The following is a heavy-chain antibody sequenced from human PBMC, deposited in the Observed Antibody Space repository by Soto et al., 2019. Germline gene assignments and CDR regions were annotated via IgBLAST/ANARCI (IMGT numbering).Heavy chain of an antibody. Sequence: SSETLSLTCTVSGGSISSGDYYWSWIRQPPGKGLEWIGYIYYSGSTYYNPSLKSRVTISVDTSKNQFSLKLSSVTAADTAVYYCAMMTGYSSGWLDYWGQGTLVTVSS. CDR3: AMMTGYSSGWLDY. V-gene: IGHV4-30-4*01. CDR2: IYYSGST. J-gene: IGHJ4*02. D-gene: IGHD6-19*01. CDR1: GGSISSGDYY.